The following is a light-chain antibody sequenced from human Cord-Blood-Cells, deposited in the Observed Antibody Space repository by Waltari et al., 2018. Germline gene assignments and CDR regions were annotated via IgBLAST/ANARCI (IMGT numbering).Light chain of an antibody. Sequence: DLQMNQYPSSLSASVGDRATITCRASQGISNYLAWYQQKPGKVPKLLVYAASTLQSGVPSRFSGSGSGTDFTLTISSLQPEDDATYYCQKYNSAPRTFGQGTKVEIK. CDR3: QKYNSAPRT. J-gene: IGKJ1*01. V-gene: IGKV1-27*01. CDR2: AAS. CDR1: QGISNY.